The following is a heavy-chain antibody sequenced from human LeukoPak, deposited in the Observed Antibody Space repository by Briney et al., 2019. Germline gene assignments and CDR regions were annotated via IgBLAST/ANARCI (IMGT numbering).Heavy chain of an antibody. D-gene: IGHD3-22*01. CDR1: GGSISSYY. J-gene: IGHJ4*02. CDR2: IYYSGST. CDR3: ARDGDSSGYYYYFDY. V-gene: IGHV4-59*01. Sequence: PSETLSLTCTVSGGSISSYYWSWIRQPPGKGLEWIGYIYYSGSTNYNPSLKSRVTISVDTSKNQFSLKLSSVTAADTAVYYCARDGDSSGYYYYFDYWGQGTLVTVSS.